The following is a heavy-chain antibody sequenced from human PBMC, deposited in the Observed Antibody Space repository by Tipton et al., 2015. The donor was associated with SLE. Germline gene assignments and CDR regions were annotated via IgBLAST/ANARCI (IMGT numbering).Heavy chain of an antibody. CDR1: GFAFSSYA. CDR3: AKDPPQDY. Sequence: SLRLSCAASGFAFSSYAMSWVRQAPGKGLEWVSVIYSGGSAYHADSVKGRFTISRDNSKNTLYLQMNSLRAEDTALYYCAKDPPQDYWGQGTLVTVSS. CDR2: IYSGGSA. J-gene: IGHJ4*02. V-gene: IGHV3-23*03.